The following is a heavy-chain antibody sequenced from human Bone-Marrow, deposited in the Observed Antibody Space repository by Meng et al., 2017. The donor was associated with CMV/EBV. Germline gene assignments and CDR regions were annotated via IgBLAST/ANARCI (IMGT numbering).Heavy chain of an antibody. V-gene: IGHV3-33*06. D-gene: IGHD4/OR15-4a*01. Sequence: AASGFTFSSNAMHWVRQAPGKGLEWVAVIWYDGTTEFYLDSVKDRFTISRDNSKNMLYLQMNSLRAEDTALYYCAKPMNGYDAYFDYWGQGTLVTVSS. CDR1: GFTFSSNA. CDR3: AKPMNGYDAYFDY. J-gene: IGHJ4*02. CDR2: IWYDGTTE.